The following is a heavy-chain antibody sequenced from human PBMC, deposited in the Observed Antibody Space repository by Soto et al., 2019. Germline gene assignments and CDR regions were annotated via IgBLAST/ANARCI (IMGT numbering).Heavy chain of an antibody. J-gene: IGHJ4*02. Sequence: SETLSLTCTVSGDSISSSRYYWGWIRQPPGKGLEWIGYIYSSGNTNYNPSLQSRVTISVDTSKNQFSLKLSSVTAADTAVYYCARLACSTTRCFTYFDYWGQGALVTVSS. CDR1: GDSISSSRYY. V-gene: IGHV4-61*05. CDR3: ARLACSTTRCFTYFDY. CDR2: IYSSGNT. D-gene: IGHD2-2*02.